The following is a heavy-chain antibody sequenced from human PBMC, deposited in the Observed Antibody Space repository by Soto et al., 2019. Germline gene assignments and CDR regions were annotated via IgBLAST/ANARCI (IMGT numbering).Heavy chain of an antibody. CDR1: GYTFTSYA. Sequence: ASVKVSCKASGYTFTSYAMHWVRQAPGQRLEWMGWINAGNGNTKYSQKIQGRVTITRDTSASTAYMELSSLRSEDTAVYYCARELLWFGEINYYYGMDVWGRGTTVTVSS. CDR3: ARELLWFGEINYYYGMDV. CDR2: INAGNGNT. J-gene: IGHJ6*02. D-gene: IGHD3-10*01. V-gene: IGHV1-3*01.